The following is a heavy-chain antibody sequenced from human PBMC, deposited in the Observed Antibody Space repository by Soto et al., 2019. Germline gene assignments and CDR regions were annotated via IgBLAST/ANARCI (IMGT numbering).Heavy chain of an antibody. J-gene: IGHJ4*02. CDR2: IHYSGST. V-gene: IGHV4-39*01. CDR1: GGSISSSSYY. D-gene: IGHD5-18*01. CDR3: ARQDSYGYVFDY. Sequence: LQLQESGPGLVKPSETLSLTCSVSGGSISSSSYYWGWIRQPPGKGLEWSGSIHYSGSTYYNPSIRSRITLSVDTSKNQFFLKLNSVTAADTAVYYCARQDSYGYVFDYWGQGTLVTVSS.